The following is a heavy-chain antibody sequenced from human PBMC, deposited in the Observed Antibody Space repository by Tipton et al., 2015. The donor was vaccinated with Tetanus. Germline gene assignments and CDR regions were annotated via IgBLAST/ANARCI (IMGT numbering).Heavy chain of an antibody. D-gene: IGHD6-25*01. CDR3: VSGSALDY. V-gene: IGHV3-21*01. CDR2: ISSTSRYI. CDR1: GASISSGGYF. Sequence: LSLTCSVSGASISSGGYFWNWVRQGPGRGLEWVSSISSTSRYINYADSVKGRFIISRDNAKSSLFLEMNSLRADDTAVYFCVSGSALDYWGQGTLITVSS. J-gene: IGHJ4*02.